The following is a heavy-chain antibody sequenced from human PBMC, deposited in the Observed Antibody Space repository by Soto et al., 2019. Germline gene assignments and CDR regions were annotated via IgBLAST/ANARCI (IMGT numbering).Heavy chain of an antibody. CDR2: IYWDDDK. D-gene: IGHD2-2*01. Sequence: QITLKESGPPLVKPTQTLTLTCTFSGFSLNTSGVGVGWLRQPPGKALEWLALIYWDDDKRYSPSLESRLTITKDTSKNLVVLTMTNMDPVDTSTYYCAHRSIPKLGTSFDPWGLGTLVTVSS. V-gene: IGHV2-5*02. CDR1: GFSLNTSGVG. CDR3: AHRSIPKLGTSFDP. J-gene: IGHJ5*02.